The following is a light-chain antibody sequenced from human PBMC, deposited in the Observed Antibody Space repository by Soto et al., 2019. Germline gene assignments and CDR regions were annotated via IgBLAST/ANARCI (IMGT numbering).Light chain of an antibody. CDR2: GAS. J-gene: IGKJ2*01. CDR3: HHYGSTPPDT. CDR1: QTISSTY. V-gene: IGKV3-20*01. Sequence: EIVLTQSPGTLSLSPGERATLSCRASQTISSTYLAWYQQKPGQAPRLLIFGASGRASGLPDRFSGSGSGTDGSGTDFTLTISRLEPEDFAVYYCHHYGSTPPDTFGQGTKLEIK.